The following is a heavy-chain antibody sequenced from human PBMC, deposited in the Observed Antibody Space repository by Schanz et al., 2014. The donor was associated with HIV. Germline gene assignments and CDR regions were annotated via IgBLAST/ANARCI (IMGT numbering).Heavy chain of an antibody. Sequence: QVQLQESGPGLVKPSETLSLSCAVSGGSISGHYWSWIRQPAGKGLEWIGRIGSSDYTPSLKSRVSISVGTSKNQFSLEMNSVTAADTAVYFCARQIANRRVNGDYWFDSWGQGTLVTVSS. V-gene: IGHV4-4*07. CDR2: IGSS. J-gene: IGHJ5*01. CDR1: GGSISGHY. D-gene: IGHD4-17*01. CDR3: ARQIANRRVNGDYWFDS.